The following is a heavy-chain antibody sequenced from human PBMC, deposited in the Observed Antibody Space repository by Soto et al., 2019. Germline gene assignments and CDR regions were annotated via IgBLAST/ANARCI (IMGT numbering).Heavy chain of an antibody. J-gene: IGHJ4*02. CDR2: INHTGSA. Sequence: QVQLQQWGAGLLNPSETLSLPCAVYGGSCSGCYWTWIRQPPGKELEWIGQINHTGSANYSPALNSRVTIAVDTSKNSFSRREASVTAAGPAAEYCARCYGSGCNYFDYWGQGTLVTVSS. D-gene: IGHD3-10*01. CDR1: GGSCSGCY. CDR3: ARCYGSGCNYFDY. V-gene: IGHV4-34*01.